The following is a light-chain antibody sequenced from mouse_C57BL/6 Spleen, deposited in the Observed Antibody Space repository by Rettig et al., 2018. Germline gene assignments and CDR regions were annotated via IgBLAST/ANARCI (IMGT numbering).Light chain of an antibody. J-gene: IGKJ5*01. CDR2: YAS. CDR1: QSISDY. Sequence: DIVMTQSPATLSVTPGDRVSLSCRASQSISDYLHWYQQKSHESPRLLIKYASQSISGIPSRFSGSGSGSDFTLSINSVEPEDVGVYYCQNGHSFPPTFGAGTKLE. V-gene: IGKV5-39*01. CDR3: QNGHSFPPT.